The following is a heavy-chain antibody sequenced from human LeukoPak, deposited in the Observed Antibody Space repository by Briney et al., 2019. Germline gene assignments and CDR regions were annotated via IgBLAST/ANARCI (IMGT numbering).Heavy chain of an antibody. V-gene: IGHV1-2*02. CDR2: INGNSGGT. J-gene: IGHJ4*02. D-gene: IGHD4-23*01. Sequence: ASVKVSCKASGYTFTGYYVHWVRQAPGQGLERMGWINGNSGGTKYAQKFQGRVTMTRDTSISTAYMELSSLRSDDTAVYFCARDQATVATPWWDHWGQGTLVTVSS. CDR1: GYTFTGYY. CDR3: ARDQATVATPWWDH.